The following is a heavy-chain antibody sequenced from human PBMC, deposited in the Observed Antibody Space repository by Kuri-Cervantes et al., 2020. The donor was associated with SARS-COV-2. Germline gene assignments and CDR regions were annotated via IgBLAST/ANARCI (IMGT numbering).Heavy chain of an antibody. D-gene: IGHD2-2*02. CDR3: ARDGTEYQLLYTPDY. V-gene: IGHV1-69*06. J-gene: IGHJ4*02. Sequence: SVKVSCKASGGTFSSYTINWVRQAPGQGLEWMGGIIPIFGTANYAQKFQGRVSITADRSTSTAYMELSSLRSDDTAMYYCARDGTEYQLLYTPDYWGQGTLVTVSS. CDR1: GGTFSSYT. CDR2: IIPIFGTA.